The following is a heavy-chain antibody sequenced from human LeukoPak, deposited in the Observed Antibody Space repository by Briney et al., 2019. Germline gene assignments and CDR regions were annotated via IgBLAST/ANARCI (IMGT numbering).Heavy chain of an antibody. V-gene: IGHV6-1*01. CDR3: ASHDFDY. CDR1: GDSVSSNSAT. CDR2: TYYRSKWYN. J-gene: IGHJ4*02. Sequence: SQTLSLTCAVSGDSVSSNSATWSWIRQSPSRGLEWLGRTYYRSKWYNDYAVSVKSRITINPDTSKNQFSLHLNSVTPEDTAVYYCASHDFDYWGQGTLVTVSS.